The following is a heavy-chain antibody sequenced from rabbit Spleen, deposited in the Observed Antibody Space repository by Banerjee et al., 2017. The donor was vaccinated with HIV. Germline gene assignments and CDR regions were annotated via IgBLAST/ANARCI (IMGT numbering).Heavy chain of an antibody. V-gene: IGHV1S45*01. CDR1: GFTFSSYD. Sequence: EQLEESGGGLVQPEGSLTLTCTASGFTFSSYDMCWVRQAPGKGLEWIACIDTGSSGFTYFASLAKGRFTISKTSSTTMTLQMTSLTVAATATYFCARGAGSYIFNLWGPGTLVTVS. D-gene: IGHD3-1*01. CDR2: IDTGSSGFT. CDR3: ARGAGSYIFNL. J-gene: IGHJ4*01.